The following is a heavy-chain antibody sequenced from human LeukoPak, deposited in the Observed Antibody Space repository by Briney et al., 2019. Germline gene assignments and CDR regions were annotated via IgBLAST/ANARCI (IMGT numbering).Heavy chain of an antibody. CDR3: ARSHSFLRYYYDSSGYYLAFDI. J-gene: IGHJ3*02. CDR2: IIPIFGTA. D-gene: IGHD3-22*01. Sequence: SVKVSCKASGGTFSSYAISWVRQAPGQGLDGMRGIIPIFGTANYAQKFQGMVTINADESTSTAYMELSRLRSDDTAVYYCARSHSFLRYYYDSSGYYLAFDIWGQGTMVTVSS. V-gene: IGHV1-69*13. CDR1: GGTFSSYA.